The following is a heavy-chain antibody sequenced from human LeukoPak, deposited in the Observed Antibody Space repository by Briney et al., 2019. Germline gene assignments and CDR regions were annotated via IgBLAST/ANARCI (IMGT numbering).Heavy chain of an antibody. V-gene: IGHV4-39*01. J-gene: IGHJ4*02. CDR1: AGFVSNSNYY. D-gene: IGHD3-9*01. CDR3: ARHVHVLRYFDWFWHY. Sequence: SETLSLTCTVSAGFVSNSNYYWGWIRQPPGKGLEWIGSIYYSGSTYYNPSLKSRVTISVDTSKNQFSLKLSSVTAADTAVYYCARHVHVLRYFDWFWHYWGQGTLVTVSS. CDR2: IYYSGST.